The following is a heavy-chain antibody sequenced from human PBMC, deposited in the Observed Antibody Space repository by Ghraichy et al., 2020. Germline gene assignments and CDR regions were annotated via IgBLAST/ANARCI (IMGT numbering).Heavy chain of an antibody. CDR2: INHSGST. V-gene: IGHV4-34*01. J-gene: IGHJ6*03. D-gene: IGHD3/OR15-3a*01. CDR3: ARGVGLGSYMDV. Sequence: SETLSLTCAVYGGSFSSYYWTWIRQPPGKGLEWIGEINHSGSTSYNPSLKSRVTISVDTSKNQFYLKLSSVTAADTAVYYCARGVGLGSYMDVWGKGTTVTVSS. CDR1: GGSFSSYY.